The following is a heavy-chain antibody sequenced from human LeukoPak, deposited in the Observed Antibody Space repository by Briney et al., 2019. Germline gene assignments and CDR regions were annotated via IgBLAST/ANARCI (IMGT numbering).Heavy chain of an antibody. J-gene: IGHJ6*02. Sequence: GGSLRLSCIASGFTFSEYWIHWVRQTPGKGLVWVSRINGDGRSTSYADSVKGRFTISRDNTKNTVFLQMNSLRAEDTAVYYCARGHHGLEVWGQGTTVTVSS. CDR2: INGDGRST. CDR3: ARGHHGLEV. V-gene: IGHV3-74*01. CDR1: GFTFSEYW.